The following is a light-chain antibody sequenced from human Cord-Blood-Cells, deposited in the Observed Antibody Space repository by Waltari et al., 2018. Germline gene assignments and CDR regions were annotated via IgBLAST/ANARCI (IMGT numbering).Light chain of an antibody. J-gene: IGKJ3*01. CDR1: QSVSSN. CDR3: QQYNNWPPFT. V-gene: IGKV3-15*01. Sequence: EIVMTQSPATLSVSPGERVTLSCRASQSVSSNLAWYQQKPGQAPRLLIYGASTRATGIPARFSGSGSGTEFTLTISSLQSEDCAVYYCQQYNNWPPFTFGPGTKVDIK. CDR2: GAS.